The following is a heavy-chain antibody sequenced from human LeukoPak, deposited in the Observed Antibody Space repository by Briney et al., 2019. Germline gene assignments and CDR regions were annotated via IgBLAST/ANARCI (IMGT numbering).Heavy chain of an antibody. V-gene: IGHV3-48*01. Sequence: PGGSLRLSCAASGFTFSSYSMNWVRQAPGKGLEWLSYISSSSETIYYADSVKGRFTISRDNAKSTLYLQMNSLRAEDTALYYCAKGIGLRPPDYWGQGTLVTVSS. D-gene: IGHD3-16*01. CDR2: ISSSSETI. J-gene: IGHJ4*02. CDR1: GFTFSSYS. CDR3: AKGIGLRPPDY.